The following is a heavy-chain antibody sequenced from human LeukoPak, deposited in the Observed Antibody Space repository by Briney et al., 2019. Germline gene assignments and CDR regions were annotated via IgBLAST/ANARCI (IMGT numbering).Heavy chain of an antibody. CDR3: ARDEEFDSSGYYSNGFDY. D-gene: IGHD3-22*01. CDR1: GFTFDDYA. CDR2: INSDGSST. Sequence: GGSLRLSCAASGFTFDDYAMHWVRQAPGKGLVWVSRINSDGSSTSYADSVKGRFTISRDNAKNTLYLQMNSLRAEDTAVYYCARDEEFDSSGYYSNGFDYWGQGTLVTVSS. J-gene: IGHJ4*02. V-gene: IGHV3-74*01.